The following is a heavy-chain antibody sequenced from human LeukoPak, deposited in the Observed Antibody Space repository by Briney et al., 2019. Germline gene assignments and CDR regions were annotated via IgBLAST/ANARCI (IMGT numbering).Heavy chain of an antibody. J-gene: IGHJ4*01. CDR1: GAPTNNNF. CDR3: ARHRDYYDT. CDR2: IYSIGSA. V-gene: IGHV4-59*08. D-gene: IGHD3-22*01. Sequence: SETLSLTCTVSGAPTNNNFWTWIRQPPGKGLEWIGYIYSIGSANYNPSLKSRVIISGDTSKNQISLSLTSVTAADTAVYFCARHRDYYDTWGHGTLVTVSS.